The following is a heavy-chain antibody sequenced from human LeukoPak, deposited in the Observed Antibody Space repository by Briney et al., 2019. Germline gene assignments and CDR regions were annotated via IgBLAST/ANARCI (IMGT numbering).Heavy chain of an antibody. V-gene: IGHV3-23*01. J-gene: IGHJ4*02. CDR3: AKGLQQWLVRWVDY. CDR1: GFTFSSYA. Sequence: PGGSLRLSCAASGFTFSSYAMSWVRQAPGKGLEWVSATSGSGGSTYYADSVKGRFTISRDNSKNTLYLQMNSLRAEDTAVYYCAKGLQQWLVRWVDYWGQGTLVTVSS. CDR2: TSGSGGST. D-gene: IGHD6-19*01.